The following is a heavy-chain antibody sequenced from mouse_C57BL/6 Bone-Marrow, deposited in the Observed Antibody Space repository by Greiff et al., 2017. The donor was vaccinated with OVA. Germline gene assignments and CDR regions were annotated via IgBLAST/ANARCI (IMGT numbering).Heavy chain of an antibody. CDR2: IYPGDGDT. J-gene: IGHJ4*01. Sequence: QVQLQQSGPELVKPGASVKISCKASGYAFSSSWMNWVKQRPGKGLEWIGRIYPGDGDTNYNGKFKGKATLTADKSSSTAYMQLSSLTSEDSAVYFCARDDGYFYAMDYWGQGTSVTVSS. CDR1: GYAFSSSW. CDR3: ARDDGYFYAMDY. D-gene: IGHD2-3*01. V-gene: IGHV1-82*01.